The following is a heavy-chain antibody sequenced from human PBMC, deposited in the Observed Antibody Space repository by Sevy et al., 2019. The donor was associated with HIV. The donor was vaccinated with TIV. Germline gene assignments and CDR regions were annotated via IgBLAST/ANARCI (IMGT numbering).Heavy chain of an antibody. D-gene: IGHD6-19*01. Sequence: ASLKVSCKASGYTFTSYGISWVRQAPGQGLEWMGWISAYNGNTNYAQKLQGRVTMTTDTSTSTAYMELRSLRSDDTAVYYCARDRAGIAVAGDYDALDIWGQGTMVTVSS. CDR3: ARDRAGIAVAGDYDALDI. J-gene: IGHJ3*02. CDR1: GYTFTSYG. CDR2: ISAYNGNT. V-gene: IGHV1-18*04.